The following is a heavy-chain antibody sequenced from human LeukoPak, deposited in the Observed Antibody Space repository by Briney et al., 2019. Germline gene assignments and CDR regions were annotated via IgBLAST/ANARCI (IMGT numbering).Heavy chain of an antibody. J-gene: IGHJ4*02. CDR2: ISGRSDRT. D-gene: IGHD6-25*01. CDR1: GFSSSTYG. V-gene: IGHV3-23*01. CDR3: AKEGVYNSAYAY. Sequence: GGSLRLPCAVSGFSSSTYGLSWVRQAPGKGLEWVSGISGRSDRTSYADFVKGRFTISRDKSTNTLYLQMNSLRADDTALYYCAKEGVYNSAYAYWGQGTLVTVSS.